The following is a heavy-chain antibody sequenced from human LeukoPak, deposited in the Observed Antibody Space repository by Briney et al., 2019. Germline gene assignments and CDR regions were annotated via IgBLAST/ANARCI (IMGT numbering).Heavy chain of an antibody. V-gene: IGHV4-59*01. Sequence: SEALSLTCTVSGGSISSYYWSWIRQPPGKGLEWIGYIYYSGSTNYNPSLKSRVTISVDTSKNQFSLKLSSVTAADTAVYYCARGRKITFGGVIVPFDYWGQGTLVTVSS. CDR1: GGSISSYY. CDR3: ARGRKITFGGVIVPFDY. J-gene: IGHJ4*02. CDR2: IYYSGST. D-gene: IGHD3-16*02.